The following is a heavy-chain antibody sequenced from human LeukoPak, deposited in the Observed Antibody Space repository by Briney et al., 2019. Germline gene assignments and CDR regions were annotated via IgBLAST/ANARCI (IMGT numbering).Heavy chain of an antibody. V-gene: IGHV4-39*07. CDR3: AGLDIAAAGDGY. CDR1: GGSISSSSYY. CDR2: IYYSGST. Sequence: SETLSLTCTVSGGSISSSSYYWGWIRQPSGKGLEWIGSIYYSGSTYYNPSLKSRVTISVDTSKNQFSLKLSSVTAADTAVYYCAGLDIAAAGDGYWGQGTLVTVSS. J-gene: IGHJ4*02. D-gene: IGHD6-13*01.